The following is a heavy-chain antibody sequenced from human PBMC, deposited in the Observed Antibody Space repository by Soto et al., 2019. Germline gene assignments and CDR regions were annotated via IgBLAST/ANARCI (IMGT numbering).Heavy chain of an antibody. D-gene: IGHD7-27*01. J-gene: IGHJ3*02. Sequence: ASVKVSCKASGGTFSSYAISWVRQAPGQGLEWMGGIIPIFGIANYAQKFQGRVTITADKSTSTAYMELSSLRSEDTAVYYCARVGHPPRNWGSAYPNEAFDIWGQGTMVTVSS. CDR2: IIPIFGIA. CDR3: ARVGHPPRNWGSAYPNEAFDI. V-gene: IGHV1-69*10. CDR1: GGTFSSYA.